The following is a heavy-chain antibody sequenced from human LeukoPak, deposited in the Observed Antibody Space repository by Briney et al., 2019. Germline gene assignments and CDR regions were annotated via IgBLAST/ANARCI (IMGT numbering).Heavy chain of an antibody. CDR3: ARVLVLGELNWFDP. D-gene: IGHD3-16*01. CDR1: GGAISSESYY. J-gene: IGHJ5*02. V-gene: IGHV4-61*02. CDR2: IYTSGIT. Sequence: PSETLPLTCTVSGGAISSESYYWSWIRQPAGKGLEWIGRIYTSGITNYNPSLKSRVTISVDTSKSQFSLNLSSVTAADTAVYYCARVLVLGELNWFDPWGQGTLVTVSA.